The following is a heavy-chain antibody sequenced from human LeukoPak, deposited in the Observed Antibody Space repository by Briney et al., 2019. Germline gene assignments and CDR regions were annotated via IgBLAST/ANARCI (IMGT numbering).Heavy chain of an antibody. D-gene: IGHD1-1*01. CDR1: GFTFSSYW. Sequence: GGSLRLSCAASGFTFSSYWMHWVRQAQEKGLVWVSRINSDGSTTSYADSVKGRFTISRDNAKNTLFLQMNSLRVEDTAVYYCARLKTAPEGTNYWGQGTLVTVSS. J-gene: IGHJ4*02. V-gene: IGHV3-74*01. CDR2: INSDGSTT. CDR3: ARLKTAPEGTNY.